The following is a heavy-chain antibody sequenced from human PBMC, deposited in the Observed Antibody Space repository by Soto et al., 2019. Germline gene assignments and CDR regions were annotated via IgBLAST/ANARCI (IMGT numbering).Heavy chain of an antibody. CDR1: GFSLTTNGVG. CDR2: FYWDDDK. Sequence: SGPTLVNPTETLTLTCTFSGFSLTTNGVGVGWNRQPPGKPLEWLGLFYWDDDKRYSPSLQNRLTVSKDTSKNQVVLTLANMAPEDTGTYYCAYRKGAATGTGNWFDPWGQGTPVTVSS. J-gene: IGHJ5*02. V-gene: IGHV2-5*02. D-gene: IGHD1-1*01. CDR3: AYRKGAATGTGNWFDP.